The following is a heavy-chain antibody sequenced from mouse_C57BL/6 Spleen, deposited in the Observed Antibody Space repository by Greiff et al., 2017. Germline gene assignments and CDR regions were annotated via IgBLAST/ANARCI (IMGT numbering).Heavy chain of an antibody. CDR3: ARGAPRTAQGTYYAMDY. CDR2: IYPRSGNT. Sequence: VQLVESGAELARPGASVKLSCKASGYTFTSYGISWVKQRTGQGLEWIGEIYPRSGNTYYNEKFKGKATLTADKSSSTAYMELRSLTSEDSAVYFCARGAPRTAQGTYYAMDYWGQGTSVTVSS. V-gene: IGHV1-81*01. D-gene: IGHD3-2*02. J-gene: IGHJ4*01. CDR1: GYTFTSYG.